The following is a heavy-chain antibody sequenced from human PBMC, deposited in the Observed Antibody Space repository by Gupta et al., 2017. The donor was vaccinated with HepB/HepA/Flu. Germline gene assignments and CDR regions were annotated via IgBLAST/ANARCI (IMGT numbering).Heavy chain of an antibody. CDR1: GYTFTTYA. CDR2: INAGNGNT. Sequence: QVQLVQSGAEVKKPGASVKVSCKASGYTFTTYAMHWVRQAPGQRLEWMGWINAGNGNTKYSQNFQGRVTITRDTSASTAYMELSSLRSEDTAVYYCARDVLGGADFDYWGQGTLVTVSS. J-gene: IGHJ4*02. D-gene: IGHD3-10*01. CDR3: ARDVLGGADFDY. V-gene: IGHV1-3*01.